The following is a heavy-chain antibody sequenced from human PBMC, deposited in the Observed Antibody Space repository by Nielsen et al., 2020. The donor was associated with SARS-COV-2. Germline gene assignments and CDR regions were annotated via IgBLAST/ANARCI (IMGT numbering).Heavy chain of an antibody. Sequence: SETLSLTCAVYGGSFSGYYWSWIRQPPGKGLEWIGEINHSGSTNYNPSLKSRVTISVDTSKNQFSLKLSSVTAADTAVYYCAGGGVNLYYYYYMDVWGKGTTVTVSS. CDR1: GGSFSGYY. CDR2: INHSGST. V-gene: IGHV4-34*01. J-gene: IGHJ6*03. D-gene: IGHD3-10*01. CDR3: AGGGVNLYYYYYMDV.